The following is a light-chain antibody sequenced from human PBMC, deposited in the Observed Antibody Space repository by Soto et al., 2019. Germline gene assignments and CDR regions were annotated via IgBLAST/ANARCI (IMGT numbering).Light chain of an antibody. CDR1: QSVSSSY. CDR3: REYAPTPRWQ. CDR2: GAS. Sequence: EIVLTQSPGTLALSPGERATLSCRASQSVSSSYLAWYQQKPGQAPRLLIYGASSRATGIPDRFSGSGSETASTITITRQVAEDSALSYSREYAPTPRWQFGQGTKVAIQ. V-gene: IGKV3-20*01. J-gene: IGKJ1*01.